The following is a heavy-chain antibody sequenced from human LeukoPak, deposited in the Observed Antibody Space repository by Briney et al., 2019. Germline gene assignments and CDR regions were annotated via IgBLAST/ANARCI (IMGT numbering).Heavy chain of an antibody. CDR3: ARDTETYDYVWGSYRYFDY. CDR1: GYTFTSYG. D-gene: IGHD3-16*02. CDR2: ISAYNGNT. Sequence: GASVKVSCKASGYTFTSYGISWVRQAPGQGHGWMGWISAYNGNTNYAQKLQGRVTMTTDTSTTTAYMELRSLRSDDTAVYYCARDTETYDYVWGSYRYFDYWGQGTLVTVSS. V-gene: IGHV1-18*01. J-gene: IGHJ4*02.